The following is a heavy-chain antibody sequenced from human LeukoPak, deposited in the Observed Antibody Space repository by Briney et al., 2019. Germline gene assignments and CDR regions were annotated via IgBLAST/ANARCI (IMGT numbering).Heavy chain of an antibody. Sequence: ASVKVSCKASGGTFSNYAISWVRQAPGQGLKWMGRIIPIFGTTNYAQKLQGRVTMTTDTPTSTAYMELRSLRSDDTAVYYCARAGVPAAPVDYWGQGTLVTVSS. J-gene: IGHJ4*02. CDR3: ARAGVPAAPVDY. CDR2: IIPIFGTT. D-gene: IGHD2-2*01. CDR1: GGTFSNYA. V-gene: IGHV1-69*05.